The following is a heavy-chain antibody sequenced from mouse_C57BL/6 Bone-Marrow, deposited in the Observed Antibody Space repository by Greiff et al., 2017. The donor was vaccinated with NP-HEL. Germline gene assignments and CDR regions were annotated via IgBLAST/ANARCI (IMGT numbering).Heavy chain of an antibody. CDR1: GYTFTDYN. Sequence: VQLQQSGPELVKPGASVKIPCKASGYTFTDYNMDWVKQSHGKSLEWIGDINPNNGGTIYNQKFKGKATLTVDKSSSTAYMALRSLTSEDTAVYYCANSGYYPLSYWYIDVWGTGTTVTVSS. V-gene: IGHV1-18*01. J-gene: IGHJ1*03. CDR3: ANSGYYPLSYWYIDV. D-gene: IGHD2-3*01. CDR2: INPNNGGT.